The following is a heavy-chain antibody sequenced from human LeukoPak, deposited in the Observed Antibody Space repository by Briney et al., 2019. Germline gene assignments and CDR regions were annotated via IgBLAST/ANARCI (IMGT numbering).Heavy chain of an antibody. CDR1: GYTFIGHY. D-gene: IGHD6-13*01. CDR3: ARGLGQLVFYFDY. J-gene: IGHJ4*02. CDR2: INPNSGGT. V-gene: IGHV1-2*02. Sequence: GASVKVSCKTSGYTFIGHYIHWVRQAPGQGLEWMGWINPNSGGTNYAQKFQGRVTMTRDTSISTAYMELSRLRSDDTAVYYCARGLGQLVFYFDYWGQGTLVTVSS.